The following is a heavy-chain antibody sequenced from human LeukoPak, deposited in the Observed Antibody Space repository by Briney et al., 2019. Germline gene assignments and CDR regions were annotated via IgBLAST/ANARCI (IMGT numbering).Heavy chain of an antibody. D-gene: IGHD3-9*01. CDR1: GFTFSSYG. J-gene: IGHJ3*02. V-gene: IGHV3-30*18. CDR2: ISYDGSNK. CDR3: AKTFGSYDILTGYYAADASDI. Sequence: GGSLRLSCAASGFTFSSYGMHWVRQAPGKGLEWVAVISYDGSNKYYADSVKGRFTISRDNSKNTLYQQMNSLRAEDTAVYYCAKTFGSYDILTGYYAADASDIWGQGTMVTVSS.